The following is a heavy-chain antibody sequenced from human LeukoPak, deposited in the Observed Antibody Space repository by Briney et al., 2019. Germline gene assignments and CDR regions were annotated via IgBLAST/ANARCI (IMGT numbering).Heavy chain of an antibody. CDR2: FEPEEGEHGET. CDR1: GYSLSDLS. V-gene: IGHV1-24*01. CDR3: ATDRLEIYALHI. J-gene: IGHJ3*02. Sequence: ASVKVSCRVSGYSLSDLSIHWVRHVPGKGLEWMGGFEPEEGEHGETIYAQKFEGRLTLTEDTATDAAYMELVSLTSADTAVYYCATDRLEIYALHIWGQGTVVTVSS. D-gene: IGHD1-1*01.